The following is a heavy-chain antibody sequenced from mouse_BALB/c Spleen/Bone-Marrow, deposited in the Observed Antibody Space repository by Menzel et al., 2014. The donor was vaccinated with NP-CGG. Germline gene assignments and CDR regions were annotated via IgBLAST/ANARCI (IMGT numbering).Heavy chain of an antibody. CDR2: INPGSGGS. J-gene: IGHJ3*01. D-gene: IGHD4-1*01. CDR1: GYDFTSYL. Sequence: QVQLQQSGAEMVRPGTSVKGSCKASGYDFTSYLIEWIKQRPGQGLEWIGVINPGSGGSNYNEKFTGKATLTVDKSSSTAYMQLSSLTSDDSAVYFCARNANWLFTYWGQGTLVTVSA. CDR3: ARNANWLFTY. V-gene: IGHV1-54*01.